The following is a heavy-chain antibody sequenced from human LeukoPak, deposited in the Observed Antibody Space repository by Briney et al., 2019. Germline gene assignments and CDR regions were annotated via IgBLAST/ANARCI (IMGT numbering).Heavy chain of an antibody. CDR1: GFTFSTYS. J-gene: IGHJ4*02. CDR3: ARTVFGGYCSSSSCYAGGYLDY. Sequence: GGSLRLSCAASGFTFSTYSMNWVRQAPGKGLEWVSSISSGSSYIHYADSVKGRFTISRDNAKQSLYLQMNGLRAEDTAVYYCARTVFGGYCSSSSCYAGGYLDYWGQGTLVTVSS. D-gene: IGHD2-2*03. CDR2: ISSGSSYI. V-gene: IGHV3-21*01.